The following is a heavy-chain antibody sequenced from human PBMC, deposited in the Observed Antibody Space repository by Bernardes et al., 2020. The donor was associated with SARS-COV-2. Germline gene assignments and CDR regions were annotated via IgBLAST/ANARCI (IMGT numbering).Heavy chain of an antibody. CDR2: ISSSGTT. J-gene: IGHJ5*02. V-gene: IGHV4-31*03. CDR1: GVSMNGGNYY. CDR3: ARAPTESGSFGWFDT. D-gene: IGHD1-26*01. Sequence: SETLSLTCTVSGVSMNGGNYYWNWFRQYPETGLQWIGFISSSGTTNFNPSLRSRVSISRDTSKNQFSLEVTSVTDADTAVYYCARAPTESGSFGWFDTWGQGTLVTVSS.